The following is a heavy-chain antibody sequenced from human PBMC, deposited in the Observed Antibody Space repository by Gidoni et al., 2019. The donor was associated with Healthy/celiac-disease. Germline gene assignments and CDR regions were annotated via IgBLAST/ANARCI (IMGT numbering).Heavy chain of an antibody. V-gene: IGHV3-23*01. CDR2: ISGSCGST. CDR3: AKEGETYDFWSGYYNWFDP. Sequence: EVQLLESGGGLVQPGGSLRLSCAASGFTFSSYAMSWVRQAPGKGLEWVSAISGSCGSTYYADSVNGRFTISRDNSKNTLYLQMNSLRAEDTAVYYCAKEGETYDFWSGYYNWFDPWGQGTLVTVSS. J-gene: IGHJ5*02. D-gene: IGHD3-3*01. CDR1: GFTFSSYA.